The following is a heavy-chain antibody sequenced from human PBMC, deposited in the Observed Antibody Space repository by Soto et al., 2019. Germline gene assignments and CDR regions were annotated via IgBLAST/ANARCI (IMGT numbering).Heavy chain of an antibody. CDR2: ISGGGGST. CDR3: AKESSGWHHNWFDP. J-gene: IGHJ5*02. CDR1: GFTFSSYA. V-gene: IGHV3-23*01. D-gene: IGHD6-19*01. Sequence: EVQLLESGGGLVQPGGSLRLSCAASGFTFSSYAMSWVRQVPGKGLEWVSAISGGGGSTYYADSVKGRFTISRDSSKNTLYLQMSSLRAEDTAIYYCAKESSGWHHNWFDPWGQGTLVTVSS.